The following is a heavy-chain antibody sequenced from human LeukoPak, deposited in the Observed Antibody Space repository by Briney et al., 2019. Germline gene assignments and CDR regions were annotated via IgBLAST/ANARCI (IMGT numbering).Heavy chain of an antibody. Sequence: PSETLSLTCAVYGGSFSGYYWSWIRQPPGKGLEWIGEINHSGSTNYNPSLKSRVTISVDTSKNQFSLKLSSVTAADTAVYYCARVSDYYGSGSYPNWSDPWGQGTLVTVSS. CDR3: ARVSDYYGSGSYPNWSDP. V-gene: IGHV4-34*01. D-gene: IGHD3-10*01. J-gene: IGHJ5*02. CDR1: GGSFSGYY. CDR2: INHSGST.